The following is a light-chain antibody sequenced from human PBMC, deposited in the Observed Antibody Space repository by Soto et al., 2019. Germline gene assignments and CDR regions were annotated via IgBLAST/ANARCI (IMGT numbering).Light chain of an antibody. CDR1: QTITTW. Sequence: GDRVTITCRASQTITTWMAWYQQKPGKALKLLVYDASTLQSGVATRFSGSGSGTDFTLTISRLEPEDFAVYYCQQYGSSPLTFGGGTKVDIK. J-gene: IGKJ4*01. V-gene: IGKV1-5*01. CDR2: DAS. CDR3: QQYGSSPLT.